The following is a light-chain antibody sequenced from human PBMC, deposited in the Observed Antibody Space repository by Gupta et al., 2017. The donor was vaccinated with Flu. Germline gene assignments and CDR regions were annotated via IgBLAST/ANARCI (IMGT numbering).Light chain of an antibody. Sequence: QSALTQPASVSGSPGQSITISCTGTSSDVGVYNYVSWYQHHPGKAPKLMIYEVSNRPSGVSNRFSGSKSGNTASLTISGLQAEDEADYYCSSYTSSSTPYVIFGGGTKLTVL. J-gene: IGLJ2*01. V-gene: IGLV2-14*01. CDR2: EVS. CDR1: SSDVGVYNY. CDR3: SSYTSSSTPYVI.